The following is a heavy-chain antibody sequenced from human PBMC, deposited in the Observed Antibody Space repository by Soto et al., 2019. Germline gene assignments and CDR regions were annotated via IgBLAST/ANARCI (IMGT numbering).Heavy chain of an antibody. Sequence: SETPSLTWAGYGGALSGYYWSGSRQPPGKGLEWIREINHSGSTNYTPSLKSRVTISVDTSKNQFSLKLSSVTAADTAVYYCARGRGGQPTYYYYYLDVWGKGTTVTVSS. D-gene: IGHD2-15*01. CDR2: INHSGST. CDR3: ARGRGGQPTYYYYYLDV. J-gene: IGHJ6*03. V-gene: IGHV4-34*01. CDR1: GGALSGYY.